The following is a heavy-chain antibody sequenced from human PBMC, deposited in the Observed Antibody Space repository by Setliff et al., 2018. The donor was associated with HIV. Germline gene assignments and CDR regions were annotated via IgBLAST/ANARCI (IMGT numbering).Heavy chain of an antibody. CDR2: IYHSGST. CDR3: ARGGRKDLTDN. Sequence: SETLSLTCDVSGLSISSGYYWGWVRQPPGKGLEWIGEIYHSGSTNYNPSLKSRVTISVDTSKNQFSLKVTSVTAADTAIYYCARGGRKDLTDNWGQGTLVTVSS. CDR1: GLSISSGYY. D-gene: IGHD3-16*01. V-gene: IGHV4-38-2*01. J-gene: IGHJ4*02.